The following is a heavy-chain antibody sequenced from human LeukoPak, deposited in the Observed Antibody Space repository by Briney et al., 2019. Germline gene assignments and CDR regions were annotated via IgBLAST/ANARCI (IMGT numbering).Heavy chain of an antibody. CDR2: ISAYNGNT. J-gene: IGHJ4*02. Sequence: ASVKVSCKASGYTFTNYFMNWVRQAPGQGLEWMGWISAYNGNTNYAQKLQGRVTMTTDTSTSTAYMELRSLRSDDTAVYYCARDRGYGDYETPFDYWGQGTLVTVSS. CDR1: GYTFTNYF. CDR3: ARDRGYGDYETPFDY. D-gene: IGHD4-17*01. V-gene: IGHV1-18*04.